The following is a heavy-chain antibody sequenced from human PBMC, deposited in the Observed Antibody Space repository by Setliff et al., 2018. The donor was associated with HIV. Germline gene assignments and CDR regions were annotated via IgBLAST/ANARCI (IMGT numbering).Heavy chain of an antibody. D-gene: IGHD2-8*01. Sequence: LSLTCTVSGGTISSGGSYWTWIRQYPGKGLEWIGYIFHSGITYSNPTLKSRVTISVDTSKNQFSLRLRSVTAADTAVYYCARDGRTKGVYSHWHFDLWGRGTLVTVSS. J-gene: IGHJ2*01. V-gene: IGHV4-31*03. CDR2: IFHSGIT. CDR1: GGTISSGGSY. CDR3: ARDGRTKGVYSHWHFDL.